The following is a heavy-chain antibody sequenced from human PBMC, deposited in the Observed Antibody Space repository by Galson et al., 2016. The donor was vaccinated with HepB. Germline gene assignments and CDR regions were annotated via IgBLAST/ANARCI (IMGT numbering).Heavy chain of an antibody. D-gene: IGHD6-19*01. J-gene: IGHJ5*01. CDR3: ASRRVAGTAYFSS. V-gene: IGHV4-61*02. Sequence: TLSLTCAVSGASVSSDAYYWSWIRQPAGKGLEWIGRVYTRGSSNYNPSLASRVTISLDTSENHFSLKLNSVTAADTAVYYCASRRVAGTAYFSSWGHGVLVTVSS. CDR1: GASVSSDAYY. CDR2: VYTRGSS.